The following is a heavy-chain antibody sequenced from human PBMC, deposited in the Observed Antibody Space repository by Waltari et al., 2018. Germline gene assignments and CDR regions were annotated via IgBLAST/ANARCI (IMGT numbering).Heavy chain of an antibody. J-gene: IGHJ4*02. CDR2: INAGNGNT. CDR1: GYTFTSYA. CDR3: ARARPRYYYDSSGYYPDY. Sequence: QVQLVQSGAEVKKPGASVKVSCKASGYTFTSYAMHWVRQAPEQRLEWMGWINAGNGNTKYSQKFQGRVTITRDTSASTAYMELSSLRSEDTAVYYCARARPRYYYDSSGYYPDYWGQGTLVTVSS. D-gene: IGHD3-22*01. V-gene: IGHV1-3*01.